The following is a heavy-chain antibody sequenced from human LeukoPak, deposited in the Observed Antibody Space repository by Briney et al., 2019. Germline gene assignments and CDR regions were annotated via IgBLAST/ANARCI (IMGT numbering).Heavy chain of an antibody. CDR2: IYSGGST. Sequence: PGGSLRLSCAASGFTVSSNYMSWVRQAPGKGLEWVSVIYSGGSTYYADSVKGRFTISRDTSKNMLYLQIDSLTADDTAIYYCARRTITSGGDCLDYWGQGTLVTVSS. CDR3: ARRTITSGGDCLDY. CDR1: GFTVSSNY. V-gene: IGHV3-53*01. J-gene: IGHJ4*02. D-gene: IGHD2-21*02.